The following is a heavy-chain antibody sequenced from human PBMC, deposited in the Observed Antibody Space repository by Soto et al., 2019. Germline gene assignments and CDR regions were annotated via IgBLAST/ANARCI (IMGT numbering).Heavy chain of an antibody. CDR3: ARERTGTTSNWFDP. CDR1: GYTFTSYD. D-gene: IGHD1-7*01. Sequence: QVQLVQSGAEVKKPGASVKVSCKASGYTFTSYDINWVRQATGQGLEWMGWMNPNSGNTGYAQKFQGRVTMTRNTSISTAYMELSSLISEDTAVYYCARERTGTTSNWFDPWGQGTLVTVSS. V-gene: IGHV1-8*01. J-gene: IGHJ5*02. CDR2: MNPNSGNT.